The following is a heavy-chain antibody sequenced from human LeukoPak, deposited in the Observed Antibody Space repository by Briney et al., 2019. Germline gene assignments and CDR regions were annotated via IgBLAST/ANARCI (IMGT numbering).Heavy chain of an antibody. J-gene: IGHJ5*02. CDR3: ARGDYCSSTSCYNWFDP. D-gene: IGHD2-2*01. CDR2: INHSGST. V-gene: IGHV4-34*01. CDR1: GGSFSGYY. Sequence: SETLSLTCAVYGGSFSGYYWSWLRQPPGKGLEWLGEINHSGSTNYNPSLKSRVTISVDTSKNQFSLKPSSVTAADTAVYYCARGDYCSSTSCYNWFDPWGQGTLVSVSS.